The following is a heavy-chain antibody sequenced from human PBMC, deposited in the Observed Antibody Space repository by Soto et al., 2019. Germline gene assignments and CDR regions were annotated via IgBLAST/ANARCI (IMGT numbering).Heavy chain of an antibody. CDR3: ARTYCTNGVCYFDH. V-gene: IGHV5-10-1*01. CDR2: IDPSNSYT. Sequence: GESLKISCDASGYTFTTYWITWVRQTPGKGLEWMVRIDPSNSYTNRSPSFQGHVSVSVDKSISTANLQWSSLQASDSAMYYCARTYCTNGVCYFDHWGQGTLVTVSS. CDR1: GYTFTTYW. J-gene: IGHJ4*02. D-gene: IGHD2-8*01.